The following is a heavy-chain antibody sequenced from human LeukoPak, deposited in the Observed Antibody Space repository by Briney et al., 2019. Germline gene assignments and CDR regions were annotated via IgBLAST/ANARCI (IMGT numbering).Heavy chain of an antibody. CDR1: GFTFSNYA. J-gene: IGHJ4*02. CDR2: ISVGGDSAYT. D-gene: IGHD2-8*02. V-gene: IGHV3-23*01. CDR3: ARSSGWWCFDY. Sequence: GGSLRLSCAASGFTFSNYAMSWFRQAPGKGLEWVSAISVGGDSAYTYYADSVKGRFTISGDNSKNTVYLQMNSLRAEDTAVYYCARSSGWWCFDYWGQGTPVTVSS.